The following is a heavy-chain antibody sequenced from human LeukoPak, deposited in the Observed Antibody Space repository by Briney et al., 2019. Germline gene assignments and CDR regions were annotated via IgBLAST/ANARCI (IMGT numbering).Heavy chain of an antibody. CDR3: TRDLEGWRTDWYFDL. D-gene: IGHD2-15*01. CDR1: GFTFGDYA. CDR2: IRSKAYGGTT. Sequence: GGSLRLSCTASGFTFGDYAMSWVRQAPGKGLVWVAFIRSKAYGGTTEYAASVKGRFTISRDDSKSIAYLQMNSLKTEDTAVYYCTRDLEGWRTDWYFDLWGRGTLVTVSS. V-gene: IGHV3-49*04. J-gene: IGHJ2*01.